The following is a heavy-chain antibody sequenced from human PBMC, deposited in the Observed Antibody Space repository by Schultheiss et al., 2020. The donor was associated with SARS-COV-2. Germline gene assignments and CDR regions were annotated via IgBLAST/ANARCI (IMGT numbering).Heavy chain of an antibody. Sequence: SETLSLTCAVYGGSFSGYYWSWIRQPPGKGLEWIGYIYYSGSTNYNPSLKSRVTISVDTSKNQFSLKLSSVTAADTAVYYCAKDSSGSYGSSWGQGTLVTVSS. CDR3: AKDSSGSYGSS. CDR2: IYYSGST. V-gene: IGHV4-59*12. J-gene: IGHJ4*02. D-gene: IGHD1-26*01. CDR1: GGSFSGYY.